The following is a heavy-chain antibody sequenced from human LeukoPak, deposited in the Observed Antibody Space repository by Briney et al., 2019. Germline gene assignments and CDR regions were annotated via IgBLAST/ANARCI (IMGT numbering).Heavy chain of an antibody. CDR2: IKQDGSDK. J-gene: IGHJ4*02. V-gene: IGHV3-7*03. CDR1: GFAFSAYW. Sequence: GGSLRLSCAAAGFAFSAYWMSWVRQAPGKGLEWVANIKQDGSDKYYVDSVKGRFTISRDNAKNSLYLQMNSLRAEDTAVYYCARKTVVGSYFDYWGQGTPVTVSS. D-gene: IGHD4-23*01. CDR3: ARKTVVGSYFDY.